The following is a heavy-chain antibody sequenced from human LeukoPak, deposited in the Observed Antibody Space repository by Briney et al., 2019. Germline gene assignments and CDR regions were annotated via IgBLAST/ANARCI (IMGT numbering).Heavy chain of an antibody. CDR3: ARGYSSGWRFRY. J-gene: IGHJ4*02. Sequence: ASVKVSCKASGYTFTIYDINWVRQATGQGREWMGWMNPNSGNTGYAQKFQGRVTMTRNTSISTAYMELSSLRSEDTAVYYCARGYSSGWRFRYWGQGTLVTVSS. D-gene: IGHD6-19*01. CDR2: MNPNSGNT. V-gene: IGHV1-8*01. CDR1: GYTFTIYD.